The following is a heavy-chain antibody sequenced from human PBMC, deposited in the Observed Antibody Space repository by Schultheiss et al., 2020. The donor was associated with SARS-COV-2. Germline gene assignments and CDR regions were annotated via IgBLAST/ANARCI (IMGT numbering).Heavy chain of an antibody. CDR1: GYSFTSQW. J-gene: IGHJ6*02. CDR3: ARRARAALYYGMDV. D-gene: IGHD6-6*01. V-gene: IGHV5-51*01. Sequence: GGSLRLSCKGSGYSFTSQWIGWVRQMPGKGLEWMGIIYPGDSDTRYSPSFQGQVTISADKSISTAYLQWSSLKASDTAMYYCARRARAALYYGMDVWGQGTTVTVSS. CDR2: IYPGDSDT.